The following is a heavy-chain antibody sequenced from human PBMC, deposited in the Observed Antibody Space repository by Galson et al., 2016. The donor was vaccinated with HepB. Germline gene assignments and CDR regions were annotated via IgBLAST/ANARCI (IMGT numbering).Heavy chain of an antibody. Sequence: SLRLSCAVSQFTFSTYAMNRVRQAPGKGLEWVAVISYDGGKKYYADSVKGRFTISRDNSKNTLYLQMNSLRPEDTAVYFCARDPLYCSGGSCIPYYFDYWGQGTPVTVSS. CDR1: QFTFSTYA. CDR3: ARDPLYCSGGSCIPYYFDY. CDR2: ISYDGGKK. J-gene: IGHJ4*02. D-gene: IGHD2-15*01. V-gene: IGHV3-30-3*01.